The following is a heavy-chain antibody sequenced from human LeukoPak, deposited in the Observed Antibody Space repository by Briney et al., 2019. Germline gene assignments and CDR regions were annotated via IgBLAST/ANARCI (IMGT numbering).Heavy chain of an antibody. J-gene: IGHJ3*02. Sequence: SETLSLTCSVSGGSISSTRYSWGWIRQPPGKGPEWIGSIYYRGSTNYNPSLKSRVTMSVDTSKNQFSLKLSSVTAADTAVYYCARWGIVAAFDIWGQGTMVTVSS. CDR1: GGSISSTRYS. D-gene: IGHD6-13*01. CDR2: IYYRGST. V-gene: IGHV4-39*07. CDR3: ARWGIVAAFDI.